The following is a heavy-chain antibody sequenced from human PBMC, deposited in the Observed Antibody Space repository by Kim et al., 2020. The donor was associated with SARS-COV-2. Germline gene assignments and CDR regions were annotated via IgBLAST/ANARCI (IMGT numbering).Heavy chain of an antibody. J-gene: IGHJ6*02. Sequence: ASVKVSCKASGYTFTSYAMHWVRQAPGQRLEWMGWINAGNGNTKYSQKFQGRVTITRDTSASTAYMELSSLRSEDTAVYYCARGGPIVVVPAAIKTRPDSGMAVWGQGTTVTVSS. CDR2: INAGNGNT. CDR1: GYTFTSYA. V-gene: IGHV1-3*01. D-gene: IGHD2-2*01. CDR3: ARGGPIVVVPAAIKTRPDSGMAV.